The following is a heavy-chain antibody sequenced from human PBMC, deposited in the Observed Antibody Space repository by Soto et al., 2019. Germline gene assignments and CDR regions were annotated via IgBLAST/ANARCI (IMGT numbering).Heavy chain of an antibody. CDR1: GFTFSSYG. Sequence: GGSLRLSCAASGFTFSSYGMHWVRQAPGKGLEWVAVISYDGSNKYYADSVKGRFTISRDNSKNTLYLQMNSLRAEDTAVYYCAKQGYYDSSGYYAPDFDDWGQGTLVTVSS. J-gene: IGHJ4*02. CDR3: AKQGYYDSSGYYAPDFDD. CDR2: ISYDGSNK. D-gene: IGHD3-22*01. V-gene: IGHV3-30*18.